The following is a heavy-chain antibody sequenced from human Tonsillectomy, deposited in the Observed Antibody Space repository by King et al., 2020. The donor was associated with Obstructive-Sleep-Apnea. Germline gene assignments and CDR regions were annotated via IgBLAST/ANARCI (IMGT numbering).Heavy chain of an antibody. D-gene: IGHD6-19*01. CDR1: GGSISSYY. CDR3: ARTGVAGIIGWFDP. CDR2: VYYTGST. J-gene: IGHJ5*02. V-gene: IGHV4-59*01. Sequence: VQLQESGPGLVKPSETLSLTCSVSGGSISSYYWSWIRQPPGKGLEWIGYVYYTGSTNFKPSLKSRVAISVDTSKNQFSLKLSSVTAADTAVYYCARTGVAGIIGWFDPWGQGTLVTVSS.